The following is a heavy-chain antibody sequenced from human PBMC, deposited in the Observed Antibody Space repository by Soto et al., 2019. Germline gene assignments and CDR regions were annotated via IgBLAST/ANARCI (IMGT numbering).Heavy chain of an antibody. J-gene: IGHJ5*02. V-gene: IGHV3-30*03. CDR1: GFAFNTSG. CDR3: PREGHGDWFDP. CDR2: ISYDGTNK. D-gene: IGHD3-10*01. Sequence: QVQLVESGGGVVQPGRSLRLSCEVSGFAFNTSGMYWVRQSPGRGLEWVAVISYDGTNKYYADSVKGRFTISRDNSKDTLYLQMNSLRAEDTAVYYCPREGHGDWFDPWGQGTLVTVSS.